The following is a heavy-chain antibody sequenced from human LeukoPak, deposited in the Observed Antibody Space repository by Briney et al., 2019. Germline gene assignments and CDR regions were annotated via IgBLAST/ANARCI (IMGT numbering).Heavy chain of an antibody. V-gene: IGHV3-23*01. CDR1: GFTFTTYA. CDR2: ISDGGRNT. J-gene: IGHJ4*02. D-gene: IGHD5-24*01. Sequence: GGSLRLSCAASGFTFTTYAMNWVRQAPGRGLEWIWGISDGGRNTYYGDSVKGRFTISRDTSKNTLYLQMDSPRAEDTALYYCAKRVRDGHNSPIDYWGQGTLVTVSS. CDR3: AKRVRDGHNSPIDY.